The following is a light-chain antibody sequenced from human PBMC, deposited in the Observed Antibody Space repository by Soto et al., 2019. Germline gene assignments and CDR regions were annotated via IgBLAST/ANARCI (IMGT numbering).Light chain of an antibody. CDR1: QDIRFN. CDR3: LQHNTYPWT. V-gene: IGKV1-17*01. CDR2: SSS. J-gene: IGKJ1*01. Sequence: DVQMTQSPSSLSASVGDIVTITCRASQDIRFNLGWFQQKPGEGPKRLIYSSSDLQSGVPSRFSANSPGTEFTLIINGLQPEDSASYFCLQHNTYPWTFGLGTKV.